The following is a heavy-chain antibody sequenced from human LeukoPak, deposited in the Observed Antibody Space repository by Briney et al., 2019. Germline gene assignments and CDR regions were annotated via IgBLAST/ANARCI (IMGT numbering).Heavy chain of an antibody. D-gene: IGHD3-3*01. CDR2: IYYSGST. CDR3: ARKGVVNADAFDI. V-gene: IGHV4-59*08. CDR1: GGSISSYY. Sequence: SETLSLTCTVSGGSISSYYWSWIRQPPGKGLEWIGYIYYSGSTNYNPSLKSRVTISVDTSKNQFSLKLSSVTAADTAVYYCARKGVVNADAFDIWGQGTMVTVSS. J-gene: IGHJ3*02.